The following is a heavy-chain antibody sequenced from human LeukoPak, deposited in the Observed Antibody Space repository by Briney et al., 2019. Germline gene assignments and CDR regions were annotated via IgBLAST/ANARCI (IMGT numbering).Heavy chain of an antibody. V-gene: IGHV4-38-2*01. CDR3: ALSPLGAAGTWSGLFDY. D-gene: IGHD6-13*01. CDR1: LYSLSSCYY. Sequence: SGSLSHTCAFSLYSLSSCYYWGWIRQRPGKGPELIGSFSPSGCRFYNPSLKSRVTIAVDTSKNQFSLKLRSVTAADTDVYYCALSPLGAAGTWSGLFDYWGQGTLVTVSS. CDR2: FSPSGCR. J-gene: IGHJ4*02.